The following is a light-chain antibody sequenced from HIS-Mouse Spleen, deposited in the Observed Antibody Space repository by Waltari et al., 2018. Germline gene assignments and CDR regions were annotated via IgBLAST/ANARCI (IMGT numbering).Light chain of an antibody. V-gene: IGLV2-23*03. CDR1: SSDVGCYNL. Sequence: QSALTQPASVSGSPGQSITISCTVTSSDVGCYNLVPWYQQHPGKAPKLMIYEGSKRPSGVSNRFSGSKSGNTASLTISGLQAEDEADYYCCSYAGSSTFEVFGGGTKLTVL. CDR2: EGS. J-gene: IGLJ2*01. CDR3: CSYAGSSTFEV.